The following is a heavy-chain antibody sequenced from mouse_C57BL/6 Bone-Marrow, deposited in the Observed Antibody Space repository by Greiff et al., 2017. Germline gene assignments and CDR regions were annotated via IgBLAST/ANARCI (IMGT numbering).Heavy chain of an antibody. V-gene: IGHV1-55*01. CDR2: IYPGSGST. CDR1: GYTFTSYW. Sequence: QVQLQQSGAELVKPGASVKMSCKASGYTFTSYWITWVKQRPGQGLEWIGDIYPGSGSTNYNEKFKSKATLTVDTSSSTAYMQLSSLTSEDSAVYYCARPNNDDLWYLDYWGTGTTVTVSS. D-gene: IGHD2-12*01. CDR3: ARPNNDDLWYLDY. J-gene: IGHJ1*03.